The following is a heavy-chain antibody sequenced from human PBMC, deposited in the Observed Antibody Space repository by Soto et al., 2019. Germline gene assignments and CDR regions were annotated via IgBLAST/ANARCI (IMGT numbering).Heavy chain of an antibody. D-gene: IGHD3-9*01. Sequence: LSLSCAASGFTFSSYWMHWVRQAPGKGLVWVSRINSDGSSTSYADSVKGRFTISRDNAKNTLYLQMNSLRAEDTAVYYCARDNYDILTGYYQDDAFDIWGQGTMVTVSS. J-gene: IGHJ3*02. CDR3: ARDNYDILTGYYQDDAFDI. CDR2: INSDGSST. V-gene: IGHV3-74*01. CDR1: GFTFSSYW.